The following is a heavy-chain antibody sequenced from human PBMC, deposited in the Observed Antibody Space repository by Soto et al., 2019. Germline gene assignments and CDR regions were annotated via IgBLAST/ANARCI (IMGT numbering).Heavy chain of an antibody. CDR2: IYYSGST. CDR3: ARHTPAISISDH. J-gene: IGHJ4*02. CDR1: GGSISSSSYY. V-gene: IGHV4-39*01. D-gene: IGHD2-15*01. Sequence: SETLSLTCTVSGGSISSSSYYWGWIRQPPGKGLEWTGSIYYSGSTYYNPSLKNQVTISVDTSKNQFSLKLSSVTAADTAVYYCARHTPAISISDHWGQGTLVTVS.